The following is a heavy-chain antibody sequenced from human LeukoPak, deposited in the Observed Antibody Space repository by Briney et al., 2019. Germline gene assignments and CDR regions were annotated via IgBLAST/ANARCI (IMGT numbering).Heavy chain of an antibody. J-gene: IGHJ3*02. D-gene: IGHD3-9*01. CDR3: ARDIVKYYDILTGYYPDAFDI. V-gene: IGHV4-38-2*02. CDR1: GYSISRGYY. Sequence: SETLSLTCTVSGYSISRGYYWGWIRQPPGKGLEWIGSIYHSGSTYYNPSLKSRVTISVDTSKNQFSLKLSSVTAADTAVYYCARDIVKYYDILTGYYPDAFDIWGQGTMVTVSS. CDR2: IYHSGST.